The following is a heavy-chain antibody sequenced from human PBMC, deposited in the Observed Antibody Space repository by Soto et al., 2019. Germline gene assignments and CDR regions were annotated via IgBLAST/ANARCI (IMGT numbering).Heavy chain of an antibody. V-gene: IGHV3-23*01. CDR2: ISGSGGST. CDR3: AKPLYNWNLYYMDV. D-gene: IGHD1-20*01. Sequence: GGSLRLSCAASGFTFSSYAMSWVRQAPGKGLEWVSAISGSGGSTYYADSVKGRFTISRDNSKNTLYLQMNSLRAEDTAVYYCAKPLYNWNLYYMDVWGKGTTVTVSS. J-gene: IGHJ6*03. CDR1: GFTFSSYA.